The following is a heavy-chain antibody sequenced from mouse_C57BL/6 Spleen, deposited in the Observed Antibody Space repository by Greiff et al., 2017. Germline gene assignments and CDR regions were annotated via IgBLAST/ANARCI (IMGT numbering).Heavy chain of an antibody. CDR1: GYTFTSYW. D-gene: IGHD1-1*01. Sequence: QVQLKQPGTELVKPGASVKLSCKASGYTFTSYWMHWVKQRPGQGLEWIGNINPSNGGTNYNEKFKSKATLTVDKSSSTAYMQLSSLTSEDSAVYYCARTTTVVARGAYYYAMDYWGQGTSVTVSS. V-gene: IGHV1-53*01. J-gene: IGHJ4*01. CDR3: ARTTTVVARGAYYYAMDY. CDR2: INPSNGGT.